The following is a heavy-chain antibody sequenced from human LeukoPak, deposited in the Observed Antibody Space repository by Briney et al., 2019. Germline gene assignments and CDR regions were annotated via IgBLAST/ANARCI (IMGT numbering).Heavy chain of an antibody. V-gene: IGHV4-4*07. CDR2: IYTSGST. CDR1: AGSISNYY. D-gene: IGHD6-6*01. CDR3: ARDWGVSARPGYMDV. Sequence: SETLSLTCTVSAGSISNYYWSWIRQPAGKELEWLGRIYTSGSTNYNPSLRSRVTMSVDTSKRQFSLRLSSVTAADTAVYYCARDWGVSARPGYMDVWGKGTTVTVSS. J-gene: IGHJ6*03.